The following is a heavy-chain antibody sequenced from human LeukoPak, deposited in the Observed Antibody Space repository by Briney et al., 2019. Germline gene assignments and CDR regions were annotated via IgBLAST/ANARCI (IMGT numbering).Heavy chain of an antibody. Sequence: GESLKISCKGSGYSFTSYWIGWLRQMPGKALEGMGIIYPGDSDTRYSPSFQGQVTISADKSISTAYLQWSSLKASDTAMYYCARLPYSSGWDYYYYGMDVWGQGTTVTVSS. CDR2: IYPGDSDT. CDR3: ARLPYSSGWDYYYYGMDV. J-gene: IGHJ6*02. CDR1: GYSFTSYW. D-gene: IGHD6-19*01. V-gene: IGHV5-51*01.